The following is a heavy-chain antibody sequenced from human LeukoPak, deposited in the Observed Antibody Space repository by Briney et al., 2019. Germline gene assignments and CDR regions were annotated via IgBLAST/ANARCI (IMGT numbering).Heavy chain of an antibody. CDR1: GGSISSYY. CDR3: ARGYNSGSRTPNFYYLGV. CDR2: INTSGST. Sequence: PSETLSLTCTVSGGSISSYYWSWIRQPAGKGLEWIGRINTSGSTNYNPSLKSRVTMSVDTSKNQFSLKLRSVTAADTAAYYCARGYNSGSRTPNFYYLGVWGKGTTVTVSS. V-gene: IGHV4-4*07. J-gene: IGHJ6*03. D-gene: IGHD7-27*01.